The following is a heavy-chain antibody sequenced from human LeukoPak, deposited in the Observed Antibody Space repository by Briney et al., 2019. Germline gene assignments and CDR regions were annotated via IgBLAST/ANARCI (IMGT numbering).Heavy chain of an antibody. Sequence: PSETLSLTCTVSGGPHSSYYWSWIRHPPGKGLECSGYIHYRGSTNYSRSLTSRVTISVGTSKNQFCLKLSSVTAADTAVYYCASILSGYNHYDYWGQGTLVTVSS. D-gene: IGHD3-22*01. CDR2: IHYRGST. J-gene: IGHJ4*02. CDR3: ASILSGYNHYDY. CDR1: GGPHSSYY. V-gene: IGHV4-59*01.